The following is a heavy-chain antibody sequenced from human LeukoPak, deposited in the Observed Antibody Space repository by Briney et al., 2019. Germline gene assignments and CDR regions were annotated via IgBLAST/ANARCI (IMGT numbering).Heavy chain of an antibody. D-gene: IGHD2-15*01. V-gene: IGHV1-18*01. CDR3: ARDMVVVVVAATEAVGFYGMDV. CDR1: GYTFTSYG. CDR2: ISAYNGNT. Sequence: GASVKVSCKASGYTFTSYGISWVRQAPGQGLEWMGWISAYNGNTNYAQKLQGRVTMTTDTSTSTAYMELRSLRSDDTAVYYCARDMVVVVVAATEAVGFYGMDVWGQGTTVTVSS. J-gene: IGHJ6*02.